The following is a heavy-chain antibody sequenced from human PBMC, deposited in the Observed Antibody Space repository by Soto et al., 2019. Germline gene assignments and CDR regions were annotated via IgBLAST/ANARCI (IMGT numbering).Heavy chain of an antibody. D-gene: IGHD3-22*01. J-gene: IGHJ4*02. Sequence: GGSLRLSCAASGFTFSSYEMNWVRQAPGKGLEWVSYISSSGSTIYYADSVKGRFTISRDNAKNSLYLQMNSLRAEDTAVYYCARDHDSSGYSDYWGQGTLVTSPQ. CDR2: ISSSGSTI. V-gene: IGHV3-48*03. CDR1: GFTFSSYE. CDR3: ARDHDSSGYSDY.